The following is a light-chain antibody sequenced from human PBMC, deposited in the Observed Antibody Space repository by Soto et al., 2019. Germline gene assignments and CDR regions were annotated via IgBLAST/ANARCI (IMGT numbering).Light chain of an antibody. CDR3: SLYTSSSLYV. V-gene: IGLV2-18*01. CDR2: EVS. J-gene: IGLJ1*01. CDR1: SSDVGSYNR. Sequence: QSALTQPPSVSGSPGQSVTISCTGTSSDVGSYNRVSWYQQPPGTAPKLMIYEVSNRPSGVPDRFSGSKSGNTASLTISGLQAEDAADYYCSLYTSSSLYVFGTGTKVTVL.